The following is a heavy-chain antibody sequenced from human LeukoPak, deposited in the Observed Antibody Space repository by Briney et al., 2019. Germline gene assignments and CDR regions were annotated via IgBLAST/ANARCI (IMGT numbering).Heavy chain of an antibody. CDR2: ISGSGGST. Sequence: PGGSLRLSCAASVFTFSSYAMSWVRQAPGKGLEWVSAISGSGGSTYYADSVKGRFTISRDNSKNTLYLQMNSLRAGDTAVYYCARDLYSSSWPYFDYWGQGTLVTVSS. J-gene: IGHJ4*02. CDR3: ARDLYSSSWPYFDY. D-gene: IGHD6-13*01. CDR1: VFTFSSYA. V-gene: IGHV3-23*01.